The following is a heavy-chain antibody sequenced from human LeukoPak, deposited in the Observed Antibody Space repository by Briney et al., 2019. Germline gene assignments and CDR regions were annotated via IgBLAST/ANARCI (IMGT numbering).Heavy chain of an antibody. D-gene: IGHD6-13*01. CDR3: ATPRASAGTFWYFDY. V-gene: IGHV3-23*01. J-gene: IGHJ4*02. CDR1: GFTFSSYA. Sequence: PGGSLRLSCAASGFTFSSYAMSWVRQAPGKGLEWVSAISGSGGSTYYADSVKDRFTISRDNSKNTLYLQMNSLRAEDTAVYYCATPRASAGTFWYFDYWGQGTLVTVSS. CDR2: ISGSGGST.